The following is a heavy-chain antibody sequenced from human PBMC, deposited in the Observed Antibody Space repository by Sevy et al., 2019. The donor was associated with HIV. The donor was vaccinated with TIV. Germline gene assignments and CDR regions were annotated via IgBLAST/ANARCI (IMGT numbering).Heavy chain of an antibody. CDR1: GFTFSSYS. D-gene: IGHD6-13*01. CDR2: ISSSSSYI. J-gene: IGHJ4*02. CDR3: ARLTFIAAAGNIDY. V-gene: IGHV3-21*01. Sequence: GGSLRLSCAASGFTFSSYSMNWVRQAPGKGLEWVSSISSSSSYIYYADSVKGRFTISRDNAKNSLYLQMNSLRAEDTAVYYCARLTFIAAAGNIDYWGQGTLVTVSS.